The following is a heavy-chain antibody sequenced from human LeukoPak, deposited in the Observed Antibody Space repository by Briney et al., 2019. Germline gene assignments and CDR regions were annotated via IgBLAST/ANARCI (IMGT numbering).Heavy chain of an antibody. V-gene: IGHV1-69*13. J-gene: IGHJ6*02. Sequence: ASVKVSCKASGGTFSSYAISWVRQAPGKGLEWMGGIIPIFGTANYAQKFQGRVTITADESTSTAYMELSSLRSEDTAVYYCARDPTTITTHYYYGMDVWGQGTTVSVSS. CDR2: IIPIFGTA. CDR1: GGTFSSYA. CDR3: ARDPTTITTHYYYGMDV. D-gene: IGHD4-11*01.